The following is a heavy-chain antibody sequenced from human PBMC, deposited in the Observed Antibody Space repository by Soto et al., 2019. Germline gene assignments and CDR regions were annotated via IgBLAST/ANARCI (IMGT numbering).Heavy chain of an antibody. V-gene: IGHV4-31*03. J-gene: IGHJ4*02. CDR2: IYYSGST. CDR1: GGSISSGCYY. CDR3: ASLRSLDIVATLVFDY. Sequence: SETLSLTCTVSGGSISSGCYYWSWIRQHPGKGLEWIGYIYYSGSTYYNPSLKSRVTISVDTSKNQFSLKLSSVTAADTAVYYCASLRSLDIVATLVFDYWGQGTLVTVSS. D-gene: IGHD5-12*01.